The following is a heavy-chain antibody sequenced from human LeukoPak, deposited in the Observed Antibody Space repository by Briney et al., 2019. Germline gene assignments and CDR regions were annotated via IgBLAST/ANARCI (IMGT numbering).Heavy chain of an antibody. D-gene: IGHD2-2*01. Sequence: PGRSLTLSCAASGFTFSSYAMHWLRQAPGKGLNWVSVISYDGSNKYYADSVKGRFNISRDNSKNTLYLQMNSLRAEDTAVYYCARAGGACSSPSCRSYNYYYMDVWGKGTTVTVSS. CDR3: ARAGGACSSPSCRSYNYYYMDV. CDR2: ISYDGSNK. CDR1: GFTFSSYA. V-gene: IGHV3-30*01. J-gene: IGHJ6*03.